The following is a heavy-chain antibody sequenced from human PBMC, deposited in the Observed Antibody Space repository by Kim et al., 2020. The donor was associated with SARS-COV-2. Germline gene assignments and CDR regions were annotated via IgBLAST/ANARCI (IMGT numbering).Heavy chain of an antibody. V-gene: IGHV3-7*01. CDR1: GFIFSNYW. CDR3: ARPSHVDVMPASSDVFDV. D-gene: IGHD2-21*02. Sequence: GGSLRLSCAASGFIFSNYWMSWVRQAPGKGLEWVANIKEDGSEKYYVDSVKGRFTVSRDNAKNSLHLQMSSLRAEDTAVYYCARPSHVDVMPASSDVFDVWGQGTMVTVSS. J-gene: IGHJ3*01. CDR2: IKEDGSEK.